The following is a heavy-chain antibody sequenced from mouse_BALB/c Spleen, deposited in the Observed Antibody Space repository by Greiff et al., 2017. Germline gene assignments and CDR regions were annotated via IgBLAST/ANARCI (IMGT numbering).Heavy chain of an antibody. V-gene: IGHV2-9*02. D-gene: IGHD4-1*02. CDR3: ARDGGDYASTGFYAMDY. CDR2: IWAGGST. Sequence: VQLQQSGPGLVAPSQSLSITCTVSGFSLTSYGVHWVRQPPGKGLEWLGVIWAGGSTNYNSALMSRLSISKDNSKSQVFLKMNSLQTDDTAMYYCARDGGDYASTGFYAMDYWGQGTSVTVSS. J-gene: IGHJ4*01. CDR1: GFSLTSYG.